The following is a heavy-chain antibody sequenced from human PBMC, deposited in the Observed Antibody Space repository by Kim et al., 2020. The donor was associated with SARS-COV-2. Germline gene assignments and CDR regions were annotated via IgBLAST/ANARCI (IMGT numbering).Heavy chain of an antibody. Sequence: SETLSLTCTVSGGSISSYYWSWIRQPPGKGLEWIGNIYYSGSTNYNPSLKSRVTISVDTSKNQFSLKLSSVTAADTAVYYCARAVDTAMALDYWGQGTLVTVSS. D-gene: IGHD5-18*01. CDR1: GGSISSYY. V-gene: IGHV4-59*01. J-gene: IGHJ4*02. CDR3: ARAVDTAMALDY. CDR2: IYYSGST.